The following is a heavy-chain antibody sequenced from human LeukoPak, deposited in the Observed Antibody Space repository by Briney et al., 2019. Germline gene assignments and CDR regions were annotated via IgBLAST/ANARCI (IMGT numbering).Heavy chain of an antibody. J-gene: IGHJ4*02. CDR1: GYSFTSYW. Sequence: GESLKISCKGSGYSFTSYWIGWVRQMPGKGLEWMGIIYPGYSDTRYSPSFQGQVTISADKSISTAYLQWSSLTASDTAMYYCARPYCSGGSCYPAEYYFDYWGQGTLVTVSS. CDR2: IYPGYSDT. CDR3: ARPYCSGGSCYPAEYYFDY. V-gene: IGHV5-51*01. D-gene: IGHD2-15*01.